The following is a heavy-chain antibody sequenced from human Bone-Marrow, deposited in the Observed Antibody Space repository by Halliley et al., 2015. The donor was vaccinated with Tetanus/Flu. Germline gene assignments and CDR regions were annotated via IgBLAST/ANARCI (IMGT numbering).Heavy chain of an antibody. D-gene: IGHD1-1*01. J-gene: IGHJ5*02. CDR3: ARTTYGGFDP. V-gene: IGHV4-4*02. CDR2: IHHNGNP. Sequence: GREWVGEIHHNGNPNHTPSLKSRVPMSVDKSKFQFSLRLDSVTAADTAVYYCARTTYGGFDPWGQGTMVTVSS.